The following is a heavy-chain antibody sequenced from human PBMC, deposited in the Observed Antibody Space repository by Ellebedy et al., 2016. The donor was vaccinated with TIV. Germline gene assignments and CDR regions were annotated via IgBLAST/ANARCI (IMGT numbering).Heavy chain of an antibody. D-gene: IGHD4-23*01. Sequence: ASVKVSCXASGYTFTSYYMHWVRQAPGQGLEWMGIINPSGGSTSYAQKFQGRVTMTRDTSTSTVYMELSSLRSEDTAVYYCARDYGGNIFDYWGQGTLVTVSS. CDR3: ARDYGGNIFDY. V-gene: IGHV1-46*01. J-gene: IGHJ4*02. CDR1: GYTFTSYY. CDR2: INPSGGST.